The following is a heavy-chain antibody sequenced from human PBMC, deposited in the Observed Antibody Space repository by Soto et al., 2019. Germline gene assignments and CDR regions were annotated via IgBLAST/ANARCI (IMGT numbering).Heavy chain of an antibody. CDR2: INGDGGST. CDR3: TRGLVPAVKTFDP. V-gene: IGHV3-74*01. D-gene: IGHD2-2*01. J-gene: IGHJ5*02. Sequence: EVQLVESGGGLVQPGGSLRLSCVASGFTFSNYWMHWVRQAPGKGLVWVSRINGDGGSTAYADSVKGRFTTSRDNARNTLYLQMNSLGAEDTAVYYCTRGLVPAVKTFDPWGQGTLVTVSP. CDR1: GFTFSNYW.